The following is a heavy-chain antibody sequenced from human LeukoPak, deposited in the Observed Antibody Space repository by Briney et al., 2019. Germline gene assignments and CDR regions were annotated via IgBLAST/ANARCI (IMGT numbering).Heavy chain of an antibody. V-gene: IGHV1-18*01. J-gene: IGHJ3*02. CDR3: ARDDSSGCDAVDI. D-gene: IGHD3-22*01. CDR1: GYTFTSYG. Sequence: GAPVKVSYKASGYTFTSYGISWVRQAPGQVLEWMGWISAYNGNRHYAQKLQGRVTMTTDTSTSTAYMELRSLRSDDTAVYYCARDDSSGCDAVDIWGQGTMVTVSS. CDR2: ISAYNGNR.